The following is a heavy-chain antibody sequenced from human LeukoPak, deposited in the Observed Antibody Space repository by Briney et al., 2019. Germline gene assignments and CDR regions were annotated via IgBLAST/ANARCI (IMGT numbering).Heavy chain of an antibody. D-gene: IGHD1-1*01. V-gene: IGHV1-2*02. J-gene: IGHJ1*01. CDR1: GYTFTNYY. CDR3: AREGQLGLDN. CDR2: ITLNSGDT. Sequence: GASVKVSCKASGYTFTNYYMHWVRQGPGQGLEWLGWITLNSGDTHYAQKFQGRLTMTSDTSISTGYMELSRLQFDDTAVYYCAREGQLGLDNWGQGTLVTVSS.